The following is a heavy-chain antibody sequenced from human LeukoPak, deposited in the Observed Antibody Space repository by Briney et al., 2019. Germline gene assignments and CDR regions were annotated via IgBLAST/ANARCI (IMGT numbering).Heavy chain of an antibody. D-gene: IGHD4-17*01. V-gene: IGHV1-18*01. J-gene: IGHJ4*02. CDR3: ARDNPYGPFDY. CDR2: ISAYNGNT. Sequence: ASVKVSCKPSGYTFSNYVISWVRQAPGQGLEWMAWISAYNGNTKHAQKFQDRVTMTTDTSTGTAYLEVRGLRSDDTAVYYCARDNPYGPFDYWGQGALVTVSS. CDR1: GYTFSNYV.